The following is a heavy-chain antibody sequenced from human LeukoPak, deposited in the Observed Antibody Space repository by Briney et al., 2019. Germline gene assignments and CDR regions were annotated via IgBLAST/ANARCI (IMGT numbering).Heavy chain of an antibody. CDR3: ARDGTGHFDY. V-gene: IGHV3-48*01. J-gene: IGHJ4*02. CDR1: GFTFSSYS. CDR2: ITSSSSTI. Sequence: PGGSLRLFCAASGFTFSSYSMNWVRQAPGKGLEWVSHITSSSSTIYYADSVKGRFTISRDNAKNSLYLQMDSLRAEDTAVFYCARDGTGHFDYWGQGTLVTVSS.